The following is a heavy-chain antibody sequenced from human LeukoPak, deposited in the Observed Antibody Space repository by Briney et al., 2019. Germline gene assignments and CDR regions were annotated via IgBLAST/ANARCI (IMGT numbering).Heavy chain of an antibody. D-gene: IGHD3-22*01. Sequence: GGSLRLSCAASGFTFSSYAMSWVRQAPGKGLEWVSAISGSGGSTYYADSVKGRFTISRDNSKNTVYLQMNSLRVKDTAVYYCARDSGDSSGYYPGYWGQGTLVTVSS. CDR3: ARDSGDSSGYYPGY. CDR2: ISGSGGST. V-gene: IGHV3-23*01. J-gene: IGHJ4*02. CDR1: GFTFSSYA.